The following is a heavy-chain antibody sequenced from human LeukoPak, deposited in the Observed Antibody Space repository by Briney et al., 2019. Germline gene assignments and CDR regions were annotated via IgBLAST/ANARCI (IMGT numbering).Heavy chain of an antibody. V-gene: IGHV4-59*01. D-gene: IGHD6-19*01. CDR2: IYYSGST. CDR3: AREVRYSSGWYAYFDY. CDR1: GGSISSCY. J-gene: IGHJ4*02. Sequence: SETLSLTCTVSGGSISSCYWSWIRQPPGKGLEWIGYIYYSGSTNYNPSLKSRVTISVDTSKNQFSLKLSSVTAADTAVYYCAREVRYSSGWYAYFDYWGQGTLVTVSS.